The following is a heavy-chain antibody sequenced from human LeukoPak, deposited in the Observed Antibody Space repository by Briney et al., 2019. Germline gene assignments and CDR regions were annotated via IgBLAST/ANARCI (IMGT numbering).Heavy chain of an antibody. CDR3: AKGGGWLYYFDY. CDR2: ISDRGGST. CDR1: GFTFSSFA. Sequence: PGGSLRLSCAASGFTFSSFAINWVRQAPGKGLEWVSAISDRGGSTYYADSVKGRFTISRDNSKNTLYLQMKSLRAEDTAVYYCAKGGGWLYYFDYWGQGTLVTVSS. J-gene: IGHJ4*02. V-gene: IGHV3-23*01. D-gene: IGHD6-19*01.